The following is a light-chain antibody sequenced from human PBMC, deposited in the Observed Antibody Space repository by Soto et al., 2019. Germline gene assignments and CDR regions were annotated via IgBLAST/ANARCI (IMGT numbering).Light chain of an antibody. CDR1: SSNIGAGYD. V-gene: IGLV1-40*01. CDR3: QSYDISLSEDVV. Sequence: QSVLTQPPSVSGAPGQRVTISCTGSSSNIGAGYDVHWYQQLPGTAPKLLIYGNSNRPSGVPDRFSGSKSGTSASLAITGLQAEDEADYYCQSYDISLSEDVVFGGGTKLTVL. CDR2: GNS. J-gene: IGLJ2*01.